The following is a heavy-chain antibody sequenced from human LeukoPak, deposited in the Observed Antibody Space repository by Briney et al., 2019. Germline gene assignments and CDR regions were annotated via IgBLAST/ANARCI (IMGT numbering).Heavy chain of an antibody. CDR2: VSYDGSNK. CDR3: AKDSYYGSGSYFYFDY. CDR1: GFTFSSYG. V-gene: IGHV3-30*18. J-gene: IGHJ4*02. D-gene: IGHD3-10*01. Sequence: GGSLRLSCAASGFTFSSYGMHWVRQAPGKGLEWVAVVSYDGSNKYFADSVKGRFTISRDNSKNTLYLQMNSLRPGDTAVYYCAKDSYYGSGSYFYFDYWGQGTLVTVSS.